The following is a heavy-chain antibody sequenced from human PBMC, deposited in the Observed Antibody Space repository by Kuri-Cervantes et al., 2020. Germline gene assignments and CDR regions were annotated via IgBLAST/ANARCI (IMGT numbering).Heavy chain of an antibody. D-gene: IGHD2-8*02. CDR3: VANLYTEASGGSGSQTFH. J-gene: IGHJ4*02. Sequence: GSLRLSCAVFDGSVSGYYFSWVRQPPGKGLEWIGEISHSGSDKFNPSLKSRVTISLDASKTRFSLKMTSVTAADTAMQYCVANLYTEASGGSGSQTFHWGQGILVTVSS. V-gene: IGHV4-34*01. CDR2: ISHSGSD. CDR1: DGSVSGYY.